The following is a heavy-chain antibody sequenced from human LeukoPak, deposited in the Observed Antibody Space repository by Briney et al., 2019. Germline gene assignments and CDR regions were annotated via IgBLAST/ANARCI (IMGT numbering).Heavy chain of an antibody. CDR2: ISGSGGST. CDR3: ARGQNKWSGLGY. Sequence: PGGSLRLSCAASGFTFSSYAMSWVRQAPGKGLEWVSAISGSGGSTYYADSVKGRFTISRDNSKNTLYLQMNSLRAEDTAVYYCARGQNKWSGLGYWGQGTLVTVSS. D-gene: IGHD3/OR15-3a*01. J-gene: IGHJ4*02. CDR1: GFTFSSYA. V-gene: IGHV3-23*01.